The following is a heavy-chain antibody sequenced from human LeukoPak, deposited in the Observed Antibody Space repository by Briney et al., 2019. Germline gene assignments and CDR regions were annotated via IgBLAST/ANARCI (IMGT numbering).Heavy chain of an antibody. Sequence: GGSLRLSCEGSAFIFSGXXMNWVRQTPGKGLEWVXXXXXDGSERQYVDSVKGRFSISRDNTKGSLFLQLNSLRAEDTAVYYCARDLGYCNSASCYTVLDYWGQGTLVTVSS. CDR1: AFIFSGXX. V-gene: IGHV3-7*03. CDR3: ARDLGYCNSASCYTVLDY. D-gene: IGHD2-2*02. J-gene: IGHJ4*02. CDR2: XXXDGSER.